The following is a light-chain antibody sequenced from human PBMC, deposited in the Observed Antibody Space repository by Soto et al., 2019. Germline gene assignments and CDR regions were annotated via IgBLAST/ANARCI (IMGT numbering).Light chain of an antibody. Sequence: ENVLTQSPGTLSLSPGERATLSCRASQSVSSNYLDWYQQRPGQAPRLLLRAASIRATGIPDRFSGSGSGTDFTLTISTVEPEDCAVYYCQQYGSSPLTFGQGTTVEVK. CDR3: QQYGSSPLT. CDR1: QSVSSNY. J-gene: IGKJ1*01. CDR2: AAS. V-gene: IGKV3-20*01.